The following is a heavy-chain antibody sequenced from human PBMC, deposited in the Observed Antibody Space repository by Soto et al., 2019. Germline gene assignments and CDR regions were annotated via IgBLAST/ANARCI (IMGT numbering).Heavy chain of an antibody. J-gene: IGHJ5*02. V-gene: IGHV1-69*13. CDR1: GGTFSSYA. CDR2: IIPIFGTA. CDR3: ARIALNCSSTSCMVNWFDP. Sequence: SVKVSFKACGGTFSSYAISWLRQAPGQGLEWMGGIIPIFGTANYAQKFQGRVTITADESTSTAYMELSSLRSEDTAVYYCARIALNCSSTSCMVNWFDPWGQGTLVTVSS. D-gene: IGHD2-2*01.